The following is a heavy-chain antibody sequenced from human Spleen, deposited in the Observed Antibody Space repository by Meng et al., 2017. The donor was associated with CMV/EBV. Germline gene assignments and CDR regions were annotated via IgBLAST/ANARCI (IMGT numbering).Heavy chain of an antibody. Sequence: GGSLRLSCAASGFSFSSYGMQWVRQAPGKGLEWVAFIRYDGSNKYYADSVKGRFTISRDNSKNTLYLQMNSLRAEDTAVYYCAKWYSSSGFFDYWGQGTLVTVSS. CDR1: GFSFSSYG. CDR2: IRYDGSNK. D-gene: IGHD6-6*01. V-gene: IGHV3-30*02. CDR3: AKWYSSSGFFDY. J-gene: IGHJ4*02.